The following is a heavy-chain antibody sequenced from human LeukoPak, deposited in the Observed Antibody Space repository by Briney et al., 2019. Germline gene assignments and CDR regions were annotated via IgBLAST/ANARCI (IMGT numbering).Heavy chain of an antibody. Sequence: PGRSLRLSCAASGFTFSSYGMHWVRQAPGKGLEWVAVISYDGSNKYYADSVKGRFTISRDNSKNTLYLQMNSLRAEDTAVYYCAKLASGSGVNLDLGGGYYYYGMDVWGQGTTVTVSS. CDR3: AKLASGSGVNLDLGGGYYYYGMDV. D-gene: IGHD3-10*01. CDR1: GFTFSSYG. V-gene: IGHV3-30*18. CDR2: ISYDGSNK. J-gene: IGHJ6*02.